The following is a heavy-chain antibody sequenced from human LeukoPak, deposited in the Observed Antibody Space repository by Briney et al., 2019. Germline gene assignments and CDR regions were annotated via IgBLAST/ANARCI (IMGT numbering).Heavy chain of an antibody. Sequence: RASVKVSCKASGYTFTSYGISWVRQAPGQGLEWMGWISAYNGNTNYAQKLQGRVTMTTDTSTSTAYMELRSLRSDDTAVYYCARDKLETVSFRWFDPWGQGTLVTVS. V-gene: IGHV1-18*01. D-gene: IGHD4-11*01. CDR3: ARDKLETVSFRWFDP. CDR1: GYTFTSYG. J-gene: IGHJ5*02. CDR2: ISAYNGNT.